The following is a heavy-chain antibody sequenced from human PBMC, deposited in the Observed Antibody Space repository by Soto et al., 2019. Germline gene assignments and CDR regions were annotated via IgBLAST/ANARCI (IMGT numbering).Heavy chain of an antibody. D-gene: IGHD5-18*01. CDR2: ISGSGVST. CDR3: AKDSGYSYGYDAFDI. V-gene: IGHV3-23*01. J-gene: IGHJ3*02. Sequence: EVQLLESGGGLVQPGGSLRLSCAASGFTFSSYAMSWVRQAPGKGLEWVSAISGSGVSTYYADSVKGRFTIPRDNSKNTMYLQMTSLRAEDTAVYYCAKDSGYSYGYDAFDIWGQGTMVTVSS. CDR1: GFTFSSYA.